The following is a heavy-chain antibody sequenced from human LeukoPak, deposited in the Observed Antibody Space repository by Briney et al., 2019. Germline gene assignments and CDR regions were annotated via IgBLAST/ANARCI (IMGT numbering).Heavy chain of an antibody. D-gene: IGHD3-10*01. J-gene: IGHJ4*02. CDR1: RFTFSSYA. CDR3: AKDLVRGVIITLFDY. CDR2: ISGSGGST. Sequence: PGGSLRLSCAASRFTFSSYAMSWVRQAPGKGLEWVSAISGSGGSTYYADSVKGRFTISRDNSKNTLYLQMNSLRAEDTAVYYCAKDLVRGVIITLFDYWGQGTLVTVSS. V-gene: IGHV3-23*01.